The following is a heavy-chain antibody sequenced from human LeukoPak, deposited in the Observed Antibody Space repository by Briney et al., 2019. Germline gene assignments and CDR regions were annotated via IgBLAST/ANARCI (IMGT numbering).Heavy chain of an antibody. Sequence: GGSLRLSCAASGFTFGYYATHWVRQAPGKGLEWVAVISYDGNRKDYADSVKGRFTISRDNAKNSLYLQMNSLRAEDTALYYCARGGGTTVTTWFDPWGQGTLVTVSS. D-gene: IGHD4-17*01. V-gene: IGHV3-30-3*01. CDR3: ARGGGTTVTTWFDP. CDR2: ISYDGNRK. J-gene: IGHJ5*02. CDR1: GFTFGYYA.